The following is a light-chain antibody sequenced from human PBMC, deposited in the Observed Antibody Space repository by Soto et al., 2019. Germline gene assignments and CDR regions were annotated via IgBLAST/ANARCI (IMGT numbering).Light chain of an antibody. CDR3: QQRSNWLLT. CDR2: DAS. V-gene: IGKV3-11*01. CDR1: QRVTGS. Sequence: EIVLTQSPATLSLSPGERATLSSRASQRVTGSLAWYQQKPGQAPRLLIYDASTRATGIPARFSGSGSGTDFTLTISSLEPEDFAVYYCQQRSNWLLTFGGGTKVEIK. J-gene: IGKJ4*01.